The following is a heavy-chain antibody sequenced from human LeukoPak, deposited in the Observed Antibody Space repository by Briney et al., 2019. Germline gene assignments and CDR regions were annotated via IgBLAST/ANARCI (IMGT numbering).Heavy chain of an antibody. D-gene: IGHD2-2*01. CDR2: MSPNSGDT. CDR1: GYTFTSYD. J-gene: IGHJ6*02. Sequence: ASVKVSCKASGYTFTSYDFNWVRQATGQRPEWMGWMSPNSGDTGYAQKFQDRVTMTRNTSISTAYMELRSLRSDDTAVYYCARERLGYCSSTSCYLWGNYYYYGMDVWGQGTTVTVSS. CDR3: ARERLGYCSSTSCYLWGNYYYYGMDV. V-gene: IGHV1-8*01.